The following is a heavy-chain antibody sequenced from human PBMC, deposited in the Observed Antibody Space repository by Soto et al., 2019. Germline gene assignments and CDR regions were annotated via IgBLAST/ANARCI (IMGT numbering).Heavy chain of an antibody. CDR3: AKRPTVTTSGCFDF. J-gene: IGHJ4*02. D-gene: IGHD4-17*01. V-gene: IGHV3-23*01. CDR2: ISGSGDDT. CDR1: GFTFSSYA. Sequence: GGSLRLSCAASGFTFSSYAMSWVRQAPGKGLEWVSSISGSGDDTHYADSVKGRFTISRVNSKNTLFLQMSRLRVEDTAVYYCAKRPTVTTSGCFDFWGQGNLVTVSS.